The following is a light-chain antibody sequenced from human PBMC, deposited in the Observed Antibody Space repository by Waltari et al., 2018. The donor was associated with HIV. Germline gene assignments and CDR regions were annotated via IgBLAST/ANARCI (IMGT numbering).Light chain of an antibody. CDR2: DVN. CDR1: SSDVGGYKY. J-gene: IGLJ3*02. CDR3: CSYAGSYTWV. V-gene: IGLV2-11*01. Sequence: QSALTQSRSVSGSPGQSVTISCTGTSSDVGGYKYVSWYQQHPGKVSKLMIYDVNKRPSGVPDRFSGSKSANTASLTISGLQAEDEADYYCCSYAGSYTWVFGGGTKLTVL.